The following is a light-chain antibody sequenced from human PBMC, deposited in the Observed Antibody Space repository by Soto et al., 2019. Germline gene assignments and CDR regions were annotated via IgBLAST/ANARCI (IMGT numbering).Light chain of an antibody. V-gene: IGKV1-27*01. CDR2: AAS. CDR1: QGIYNY. Sequence: DIQMTQSPSSLSASVGDRVTITCRASQGIYNYLAWYQAKPGKVPKLLIYAASTLQSGVPSRFSGSGSGTDFTLTSSSLQPEDVGTYYCQRYNKAPRAFGQGTKVDIK. J-gene: IGKJ1*01. CDR3: QRYNKAPRA.